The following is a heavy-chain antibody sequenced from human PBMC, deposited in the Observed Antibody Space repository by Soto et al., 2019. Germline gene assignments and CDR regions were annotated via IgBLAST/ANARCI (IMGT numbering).Heavy chain of an antibody. D-gene: IGHD2-15*01. CDR2: IIPIFGTA. Sequence: SVTVSCQASGGTFSSYAISWVRQAPGQGLEWMGGIIPIFGTANYAQKFQGRVTITADESTSTAYMELSSLRSEDTAVYYCARRGYCSGGSCFGYDWFDPWGQGTLVTVSS. CDR3: ARRGYCSGGSCFGYDWFDP. J-gene: IGHJ5*02. CDR1: GGTFSSYA. V-gene: IGHV1-69*13.